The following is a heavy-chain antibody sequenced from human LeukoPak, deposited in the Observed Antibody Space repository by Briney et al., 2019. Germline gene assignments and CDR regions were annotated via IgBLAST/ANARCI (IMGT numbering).Heavy chain of an antibody. CDR3: ARDTKRFQRYYFDY. D-gene: IGHD3-3*01. Sequence: GGSLRLSCAASGFTFSDYYMSWIRQAPGKGLEWISYISSSSSYTNYADSVKGRFTISRDNAKNSLYLQMNSLRAEDTAVYYRARDTKRFQRYYFDYWGQGTLVTVSS. CDR2: ISSSSSYT. J-gene: IGHJ4*02. V-gene: IGHV3-11*06. CDR1: GFTFSDYY.